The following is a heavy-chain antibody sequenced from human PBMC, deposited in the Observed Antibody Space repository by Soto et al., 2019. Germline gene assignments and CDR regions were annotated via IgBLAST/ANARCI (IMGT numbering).Heavy chain of an antibody. V-gene: IGHV1-18*01. Sequence: XSVKVSCKASGYTFTSYGISWVRQAPGQGLEWMGWISAYNGNTNYAQKLQGRVTMTTDTSTSTAYMELRSLRSDDTAVYYCARDRTYYDFWSGYYRYYYYYGMDVWGQGTTVTGSS. D-gene: IGHD3-3*01. J-gene: IGHJ6*02. CDR2: ISAYNGNT. CDR1: GYTFTSYG. CDR3: ARDRTYYDFWSGYYRYYYYYGMDV.